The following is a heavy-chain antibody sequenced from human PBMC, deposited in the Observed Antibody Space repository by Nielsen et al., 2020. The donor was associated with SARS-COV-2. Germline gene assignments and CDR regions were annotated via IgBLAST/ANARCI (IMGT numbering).Heavy chain of an antibody. CDR3: TRGYGDYDPGTNWFDP. J-gene: IGHJ5*02. V-gene: IGHV3-73*01. CDR1: GFTSSGSA. CDR2: IRSKANSYAT. Sequence: GESLKISCAASGFTSSGSAMHWVRQASGEGLEWVGRIRSKANSYATAYAASVKGRFTISRDDSKNTAYLQMNSLKTEDTAVYYCTRGYGDYDPGTNWFDPWGQGTLVTVSS. D-gene: IGHD4-17*01.